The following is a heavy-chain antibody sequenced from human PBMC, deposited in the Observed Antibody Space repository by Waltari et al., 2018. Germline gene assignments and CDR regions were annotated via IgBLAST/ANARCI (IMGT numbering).Heavy chain of an antibody. CDR3: ARDQVGATGDFDY. CDR1: GGSISSGSYY. V-gene: IGHV4-61*02. J-gene: IGHJ4*02. D-gene: IGHD1-26*01. CDR2: IYTSGST. Sequence: QVQLQKSGPGLVKPSQTLSLTCTVSGGSISSGSYYWSWIRQPAGKGLEWIGRIYTSGSTNYNPSLKSRVTISVDTSKNQFSLKLSSVTAADTAVYYCARDQVGATGDFDYWGQGTLVTVSS.